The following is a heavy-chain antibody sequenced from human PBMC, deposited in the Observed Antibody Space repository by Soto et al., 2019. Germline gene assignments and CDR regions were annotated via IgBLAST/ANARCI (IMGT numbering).Heavy chain of an antibody. CDR2: ISYDGSNK. CDR3: AKVGYYCDSSGPLGY. J-gene: IGHJ4*02. CDR1: GFTFSSYG. V-gene: IGHV3-30*18. Sequence: GGSLRLPCAASGFTFSSYGMPWVRQAPGKGLEWVAVISYDGSNKYYADSVKGRFTISRDNSKNRLYLQMNSLRAEDTAVYYCAKVGYYCDSSGPLGYWGQGALVTSPQ. D-gene: IGHD3-22*01.